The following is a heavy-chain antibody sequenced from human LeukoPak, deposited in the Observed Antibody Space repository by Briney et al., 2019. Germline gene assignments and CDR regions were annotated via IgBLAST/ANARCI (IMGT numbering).Heavy chain of an antibody. Sequence: AGGSLRLSCAASGFTFSSYAMSWVRQAPGKGLEWVSAISGSGGSTYYADSVKGRFTISRDNSKNTLYLQMNSLRAEDTAVYYCAKDDRRVLWFGGLFLDAFDIWGQGTMVTVSS. CDR2: ISGSGGST. CDR1: GFTFSSYA. V-gene: IGHV3-23*01. D-gene: IGHD3-10*01. J-gene: IGHJ3*02. CDR3: AKDDRRVLWFGGLFLDAFDI.